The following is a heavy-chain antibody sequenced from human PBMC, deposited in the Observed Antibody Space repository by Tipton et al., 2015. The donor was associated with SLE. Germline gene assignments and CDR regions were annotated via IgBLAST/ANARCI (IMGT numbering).Heavy chain of an antibody. CDR3: ARSYTVTTHRTFYSYYGMDV. D-gene: IGHD4-11*01. CDR1: GFTFSNYG. V-gene: IGHV3-30*02. J-gene: IGHJ6*02. CDR2: IRFDGTKK. Sequence: GSLRLSCAASGFTFSNYGVHWVRQAPGKGLEWVAFIRFDGTKKYYTDSVKGRFAISRDNSKNTLYLQMSSLRAEDTAVYYCARSYTVTTHRTFYSYYGMDVWGRGTTVTVSS.